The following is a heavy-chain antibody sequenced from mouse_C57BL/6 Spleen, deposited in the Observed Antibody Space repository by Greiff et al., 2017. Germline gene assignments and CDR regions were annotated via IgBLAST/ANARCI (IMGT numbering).Heavy chain of an antibody. V-gene: IGHV1-81*01. J-gene: IGHJ2*01. CDR3: ARSGITPVVATDFDY. CDR2: IYPRSGNT. CDR1: GYTFTSYG. Sequence: QVQLQQSGAELARPGASVKLSCKASGYTFTSYGISWVKQRTGQGLEWIGEIYPRSGNTYYNEKFKGKATLTADKSSSTAYMELRSLTSEDSAVYFCARSGITPVVATDFDYWGQGTTLTVSS. D-gene: IGHD1-1*01.